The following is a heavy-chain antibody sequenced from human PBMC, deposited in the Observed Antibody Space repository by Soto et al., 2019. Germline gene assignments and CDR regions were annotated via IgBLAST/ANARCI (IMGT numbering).Heavy chain of an antibody. CDR3: ARGDYDILNGYPTEYYYYGMEV. J-gene: IGHJ6*02. V-gene: IGHV4-59*01. CDR2: IYYSGST. CDR1: GGSISSYY. Sequence: SETLSLTCTVSGGSISSYYWSWIRQPPGKGLEWIGYIYYSGSTNYNPSLKSRVTISVDTSKNQFSLKLSSVTAADTAVYYCARGDYDILNGYPTEYYYYGMEVWGQGTTVTVS. D-gene: IGHD3-9*01.